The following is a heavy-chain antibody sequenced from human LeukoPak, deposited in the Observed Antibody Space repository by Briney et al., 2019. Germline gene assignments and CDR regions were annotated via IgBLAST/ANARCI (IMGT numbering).Heavy chain of an antibody. D-gene: IGHD6-13*01. CDR2: ISYAGSNI. V-gene: IGHV3-30-3*01. J-gene: IGHJ3*02. Sequence: GGSLRLSCVASGFTFSSYAMHWVRQAPGKGLEWVAVISYAGSNIYYADSVKGRFTISRDKSKNTLYLQMNSLRAEDTAVYYCARDGPWASGIANGAFDIWGQGTMVTVSS. CDR3: ARDGPWASGIANGAFDI. CDR1: GFTFSSYA.